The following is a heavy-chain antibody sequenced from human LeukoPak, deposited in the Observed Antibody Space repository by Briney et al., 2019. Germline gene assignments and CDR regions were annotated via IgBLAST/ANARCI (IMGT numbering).Heavy chain of an antibody. V-gene: IGHV1-18*01. CDR3: ARDRGYCTNGVCYYFDY. Sequence: ASVKVSCKASGYTFTSYGISWVRRAPGQGLEWMGWISAYNGNTNYAQKLQGRVTMTTDTSTSTAYMELRSLRSDDTAVYYCARDRGYCTNGVCYYFDYWGQGTLVTVSS. CDR1: GYTFTSYG. J-gene: IGHJ4*02. D-gene: IGHD2-8*01. CDR2: ISAYNGNT.